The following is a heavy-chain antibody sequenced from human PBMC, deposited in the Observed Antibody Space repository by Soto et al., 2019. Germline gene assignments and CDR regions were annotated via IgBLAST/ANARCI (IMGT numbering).Heavy chain of an antibody. D-gene: IGHD6-13*01. Sequence: QVQLQESGPGLVKPSETLSLTCTVSGGSVSSGSYYWSWIRQPPGKGLEWIGYIYYSGSTNYNPSLKWQVTLPVVPPKTHHPLRMSSVTAADTDVYYCASGYSSRWYSHWYSDLWGRGTLVTVPS. CDR2: IYYSGST. J-gene: IGHJ2*01. CDR1: GGSVSSGSYY. CDR3: ASGYSSRWYSHWYSDL. V-gene: IGHV4-61*01.